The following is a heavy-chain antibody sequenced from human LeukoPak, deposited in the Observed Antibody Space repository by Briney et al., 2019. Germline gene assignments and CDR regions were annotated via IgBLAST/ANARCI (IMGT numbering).Heavy chain of an antibody. CDR1: GYTFTGYY. V-gene: IGHV1-2*02. J-gene: IGHJ6*03. D-gene: IGHD1-26*01. CDR3: ARSKWELLAYYMDV. CDR2: INPNSGGT. Sequence: ASVKVSCKASGYTFTGYYMHWVRQAPGQGLEWMGWINPNSGGTNYARKFQGRVTMTRDMSISTAYMELSRLGSDDTAVYYCARSKWELLAYYMDVWGKGTTVTVSS.